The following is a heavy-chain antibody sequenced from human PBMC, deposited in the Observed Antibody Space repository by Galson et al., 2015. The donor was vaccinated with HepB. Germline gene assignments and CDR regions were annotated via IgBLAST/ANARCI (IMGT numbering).Heavy chain of an antibody. J-gene: IGHJ5*02. Sequence: SVKVSCKASGYTFTSYGISWVRQAPGQGLEWMGWISAYNGNTNYAQKLQGRVTMTTDTSTSTAYMELRSLRSDDTAVYYCAVGAKPELENWFDPWGQGTLVTVSS. CDR3: AVGAKPELENWFDP. D-gene: IGHD1-26*01. CDR2: ISAYNGNT. CDR1: GYTFTSYG. V-gene: IGHV1-18*01.